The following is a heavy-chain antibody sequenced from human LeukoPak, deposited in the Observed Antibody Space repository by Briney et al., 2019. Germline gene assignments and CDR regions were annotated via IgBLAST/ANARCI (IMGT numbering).Heavy chain of an antibody. CDR3: ARAALWFGEFFDY. CDR2: IYYSGST. J-gene: IGHJ4*02. Sequence: SETLSLTCTVSGGSISSGGYYWSWIRQHPGKGLEWIGYIYYSGSTYYNPSLKSRVTISVDTSKNQFSLKLSSVTAADTAVYYCARAALWFGEFFDYWGQGTLVTVSS. CDR1: GGSISSGGYY. D-gene: IGHD3-10*01. V-gene: IGHV4-31*03.